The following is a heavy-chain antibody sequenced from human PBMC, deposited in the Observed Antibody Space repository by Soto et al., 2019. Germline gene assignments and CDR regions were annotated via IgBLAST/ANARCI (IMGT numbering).Heavy chain of an antibody. CDR3: ARMGIGGYGGTDAPLDV. J-gene: IGHJ4*02. CDR2: IDKSGSSF. CDR1: GFYFTDYS. V-gene: IGHV3-11*01. Sequence: LVESGGGLVKPGGSLRLTCAASGFYFTDYSMTWIRQAPGKGLEWVSYIDKSGSSFYYADSVKGRFTISRDNDEASVTLEMTILRIDDTALYYCARMGIGGYGGTDAPLDVWGQGTLVTVSA. D-gene: IGHD5-12*01.